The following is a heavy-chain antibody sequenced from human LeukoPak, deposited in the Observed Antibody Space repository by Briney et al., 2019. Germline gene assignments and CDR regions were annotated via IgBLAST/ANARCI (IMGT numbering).Heavy chain of an antibody. Sequence: SETLSLTCAVSGGSISSGGYRWTWIRQYPGKGLEWIGYINYSGSTYYNPSLKSRVIISVDTSKNQFSLNLNSVTAADTAVYYCAREMDAHPRIVVWGQGTLVAVSS. D-gene: IGHD2-21*01. CDR3: AREMDAHPRIVV. CDR1: GGSISSGGYR. V-gene: IGHV4-31*11. J-gene: IGHJ1*01. CDR2: INYSGST.